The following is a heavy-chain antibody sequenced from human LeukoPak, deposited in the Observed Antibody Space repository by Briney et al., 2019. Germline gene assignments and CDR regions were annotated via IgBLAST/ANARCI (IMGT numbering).Heavy chain of an antibody. CDR2: IKQDGSEK. J-gene: IGHJ4*02. CDR3: ARDPGYSSFDY. V-gene: IGHV3-7*01. Sequence: PGGSLRLSCAVSGFTFSSYWMSWVRQAPGKGLEWVANIKQDGSEKYYVDSVKGRFTISRDNAKDSLYLQMNSLRAEDTAVYYCARDPGYSSFDYWGQGTLATVSS. D-gene: IGHD6-13*01. CDR1: GFTFSSYW.